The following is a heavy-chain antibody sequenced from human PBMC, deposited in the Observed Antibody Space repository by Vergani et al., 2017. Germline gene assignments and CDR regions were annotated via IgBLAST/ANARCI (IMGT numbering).Heavy chain of an antibody. CDR1: GGSISSGSYY. D-gene: IGHD3-3*01. V-gene: IGHV4-61*02. CDR2: IYTSGST. Sequence: QVHLQESGPGLVKPSQTLSLTCTVSGGSISSGSYYWSWIRQPAGKGLEWIGRIYTSGSTNYNPSLKSRVTMSVNTSKNQFSLKLSSVTAAGTAVYYCAGRGYDVWSGYDRAGWFDPWGQGTLVTVSS. J-gene: IGHJ5*02. CDR3: AGRGYDVWSGYDRAGWFDP.